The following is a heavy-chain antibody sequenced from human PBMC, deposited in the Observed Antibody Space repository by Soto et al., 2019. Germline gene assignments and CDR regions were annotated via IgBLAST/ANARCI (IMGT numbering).Heavy chain of an antibody. J-gene: IGHJ4*02. CDR3: AGGEVTATNIDY. Sequence: SETLSLTCTVSGGSISSGGYYWSWIRQHPGKGLEWIGYIYYSGRPYYNPSLKSRVTISVDTSKNQFSLKLSSVTAADTAVYYCAGGEVTATNIDYWGQGTLVNVSS. CDR1: GGSISSGGYY. CDR2: IYYSGRP. D-gene: IGHD2-21*02. V-gene: IGHV4-31*03.